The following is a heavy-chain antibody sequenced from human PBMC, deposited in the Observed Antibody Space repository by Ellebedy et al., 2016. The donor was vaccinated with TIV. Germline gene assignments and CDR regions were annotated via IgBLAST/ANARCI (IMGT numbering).Heavy chain of an antibody. J-gene: IGHJ4*02. CDR2: IYTTNGMT. CDR3: ASHGASTSPLG. CDR1: GGSINNYL. Sequence: SETLSLXCTVSGGSINNYLWDWIRQPAGKGLEWIGRIYTTNGMTNYNPSLKSRVSISVDTSKNQFSLKLTSVTAADTAVYYCASHGASTSPLGWGQGTLVTVSP. D-gene: IGHD4/OR15-4a*01. V-gene: IGHV4-4*07.